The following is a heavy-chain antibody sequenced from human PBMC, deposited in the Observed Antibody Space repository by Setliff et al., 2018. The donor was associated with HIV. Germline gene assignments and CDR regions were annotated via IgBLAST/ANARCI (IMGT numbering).Heavy chain of an antibody. CDR3: ARGSSPVDYFDY. Sequence: ASVKVSCKATGYTFSNFGVSWVRQAPGQGLEWMGWISVYNDNTKYAQKFRGRVTMTTDTSTSTAYVDLRGLRSDDTAVYYCARGSSPVDYFDYWGLGTLVTVSS. CDR1: GYTFSNFG. CDR2: ISVYNDNT. V-gene: IGHV1-18*01. J-gene: IGHJ4*02.